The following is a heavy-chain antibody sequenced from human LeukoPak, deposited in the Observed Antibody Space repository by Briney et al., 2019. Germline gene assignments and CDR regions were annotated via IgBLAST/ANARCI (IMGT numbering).Heavy chain of an antibody. V-gene: IGHV3-15*04. Sequence: PGGSLRLSCAASGFTFNYAWMSWVRQVPGKGLEWVGQTVSEIDGGTSDYAAPVKGRFTISRDDSKSTLYLQMNSLKIEDTAVYYCTTDEDWNYARKDVWGQGATVIVSS. CDR2: TVSEIDGGTS. CDR1: GFTFNYAW. J-gene: IGHJ6*02. D-gene: IGHD1-7*01. CDR3: TTDEDWNYARKDV.